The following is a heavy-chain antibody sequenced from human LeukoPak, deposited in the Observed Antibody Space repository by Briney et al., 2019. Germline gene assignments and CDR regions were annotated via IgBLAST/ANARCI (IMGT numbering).Heavy chain of an antibody. CDR1: GFTFSSYS. Sequence: GGSLRLSCAASGFTFSSYSMYWVRQAPGKGLEWMAFIRYDGTKDYYEDSVKGRFTISRDNSKNTLYLQMHSLRPEDTAVYYCAKDIEPSNKGGDVTVSDYWGQGTLVTVSS. CDR2: IRYDGTKD. D-gene: IGHD4-11*01. J-gene: IGHJ4*02. V-gene: IGHV3-30*02. CDR3: AKDIEPSNKGGDVTVSDY.